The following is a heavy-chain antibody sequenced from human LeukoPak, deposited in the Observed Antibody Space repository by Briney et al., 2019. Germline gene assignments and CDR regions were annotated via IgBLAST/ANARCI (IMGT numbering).Heavy chain of an antibody. Sequence: SETLSLTCTVSGVSITSYYWSWIRQPPGKGLEWIGSIYHSGSTNDNPSLKSRVTTSVDTSKNQFSLKLSSVTAADTAVYYCARRGYYYDSSHYYYFDYWGRGTLVTVSS. J-gene: IGHJ4*02. CDR1: GVSITSYY. D-gene: IGHD3-22*01. CDR3: ARRGYYYDSSHYYYFDY. V-gene: IGHV4-59*08. CDR2: IYHSGST.